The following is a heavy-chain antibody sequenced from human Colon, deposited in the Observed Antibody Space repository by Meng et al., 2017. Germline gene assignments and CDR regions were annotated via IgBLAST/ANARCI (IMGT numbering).Heavy chain of an antibody. CDR2: INHSGST. D-gene: IGHD3-10*01. V-gene: IGHV4-34*01. CDR1: GLTFNGNY. Sequence: WGAGPLKPSETLSLTGVGYGLTFNGNYWGWHRQPPGKGLEWIGEINHSGSTNYNPSLKSRVTRSVTSAKNQFSLKLSSVTAADTAVYYCARRVRGVISWFDPWGQGTLVTVSS. CDR3: ARRVRGVISWFDP. J-gene: IGHJ5*02.